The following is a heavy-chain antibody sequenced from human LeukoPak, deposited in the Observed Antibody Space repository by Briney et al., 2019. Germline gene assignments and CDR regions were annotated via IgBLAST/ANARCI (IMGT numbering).Heavy chain of an antibody. V-gene: IGHV3-53*01. J-gene: IGHJ4*02. D-gene: IGHD1-26*01. CDR3: GRGGRWELTDY. CDR1: GLTVSRTY. Sequence: GGPLRLSCKVSGLTVSRTYMTWVRQASGKALAWLSVIYSGGDTNYADSVRGRFTISRDDSKNTLYLQLDSLRVEDTAVYFCGRGGRWELTDYWGQGTLVTVSS. CDR2: IYSGGDT.